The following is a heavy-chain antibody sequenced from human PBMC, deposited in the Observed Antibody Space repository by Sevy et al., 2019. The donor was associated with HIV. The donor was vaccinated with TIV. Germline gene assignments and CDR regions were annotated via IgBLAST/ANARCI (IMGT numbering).Heavy chain of an antibody. CDR1: GFTFSSYS. CDR3: ARDGFNYDFWSGYFFDY. J-gene: IGHJ4*02. CDR2: ISSSSSTI. D-gene: IGHD3-3*01. V-gene: IGHV3-48*02. Sequence: GGSLRLSCAASGFTFSSYSMNWVRQAPGKGLEWVSYISSSSSTIYYADSVKGRFTISRDNAKNSPYLQMNSLRDEDTAVYYCARDGFNYDFWSGYFFDYWGQGTLVTVSS.